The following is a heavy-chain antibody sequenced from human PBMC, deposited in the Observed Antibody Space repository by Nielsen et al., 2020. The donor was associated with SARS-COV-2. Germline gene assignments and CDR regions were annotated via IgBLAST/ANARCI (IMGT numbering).Heavy chain of an antibody. CDR1: GYTFTSYG. D-gene: IGHD2-15*01. CDR2: ISAYNGNT. Sequence: ASVKVSYKASGYTFTSYGISWVRQAPGQGLEWMGWISAYNGNTNYAQKLQGRVTMTTDTSTSTAYMELRSLRSDDTAVYYCARDLRERGYCSGGSCFVAFDIWGQGTMVTVSS. V-gene: IGHV1-18*01. J-gene: IGHJ3*02. CDR3: ARDLRERGYCSGGSCFVAFDI.